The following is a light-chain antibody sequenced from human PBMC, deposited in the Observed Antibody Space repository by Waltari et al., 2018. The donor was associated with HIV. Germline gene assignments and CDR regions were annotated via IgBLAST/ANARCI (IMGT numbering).Light chain of an antibody. V-gene: IGLV3-21*02. CDR2: DDS. Sequence: SYVLPQPTSASVAPRQTARITCGGTNIGSKSVHWYQQRPGQAPVLVVYDDSDRPSGIPERFSGSKSGNTATLTISRAEAGDEADYYCQVWDSSSDHYVFGTGTKVTV. CDR3: QVWDSSSDHYV. CDR1: NIGSKS. J-gene: IGLJ1*01.